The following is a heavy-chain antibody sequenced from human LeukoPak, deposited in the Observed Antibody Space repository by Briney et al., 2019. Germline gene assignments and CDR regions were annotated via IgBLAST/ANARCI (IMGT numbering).Heavy chain of an antibody. CDR3: AREESSGGYYFDY. V-gene: IGHV1-46*01. D-gene: IGHD2-15*01. CDR2: INTSGGSA. Sequence: ASVKVSCKASGYTFTTYYMHWVRQAPGQGLEWMGIINTSGGSASYAQKFQGRVTMTRDTSTSTVYMELSSLRSEDTAVYYCAREESSGGYYFDYWGQGTLVTVAS. J-gene: IGHJ4*02. CDR1: GYTFTTYY.